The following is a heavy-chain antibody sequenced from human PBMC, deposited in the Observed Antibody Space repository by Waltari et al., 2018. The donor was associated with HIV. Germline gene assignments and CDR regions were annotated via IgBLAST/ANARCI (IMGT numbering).Heavy chain of an antibody. CDR3: ARDNWGYDSSGYYYVRSFDY. CDR2: IYHSGST. D-gene: IGHD3-22*01. V-gene: IGHV4-38-2*02. J-gene: IGHJ4*02. Sequence: QVQLQESGPGLVKPSETLSLTCAVSGYSISSGYSWGWIRHPPGKGREWIGSIYHSGSTYYNPSLKSRVTISVDTSKNQFSLKLSSVTAADTAVYYCARDNWGYDSSGYYYVRSFDYWGQGTLVTVSS. CDR1: GYSISSGYS.